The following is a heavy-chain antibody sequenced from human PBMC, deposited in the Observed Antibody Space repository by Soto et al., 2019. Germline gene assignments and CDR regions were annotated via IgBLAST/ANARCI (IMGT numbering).Heavy chain of an antibody. J-gene: IGHJ4*02. CDR1: GGSFSGYD. CDR3: ARDKITGLFDY. CDR2: INHSGST. D-gene: IGHD2-8*02. Sequence: SETLSLTCAVYGGSFSGYDWTWIRQPPGTGLEWIGEINHSGSTNYNPSLKSRVTISVDTSKNQFSLKLTSVTAADTAVYYCARDKITGLFDYWGQATLVTVSS. V-gene: IGHV4-34*01.